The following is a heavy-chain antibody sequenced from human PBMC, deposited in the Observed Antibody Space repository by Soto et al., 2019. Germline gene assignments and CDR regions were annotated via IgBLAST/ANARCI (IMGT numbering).Heavy chain of an antibody. V-gene: IGHV3-23*01. Sequence: EVQLLESGGGLVQPGGSLRLSCAASGFTFSSYAMSWVRQAPGKGLEWVSGISGSGGSTYYADSVKGRFTISRDKSKNTLYLKMDSLRAEDTAVYYCAKATETTSCFYYWGQGTLVTVSS. CDR2: ISGSGGST. CDR1: GFTFSSYA. D-gene: IGHD1-1*01. J-gene: IGHJ4*02. CDR3: AKATETTSCFYY.